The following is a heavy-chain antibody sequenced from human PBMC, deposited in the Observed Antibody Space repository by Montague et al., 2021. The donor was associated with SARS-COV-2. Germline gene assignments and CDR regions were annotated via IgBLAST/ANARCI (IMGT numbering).Heavy chain of an antibody. CDR3: AREVYGMDV. Sequence: SLRLSCAASGFIVSSNYMSWVRQAPGKGLEWVSVIYSGGSTYYAYSVKGRFTISRHNSKNTLYLQMNSLRAEDTAVYYCAREVYGMDVWGQGTTVTVSS. V-gene: IGHV3-53*04. CDR2: IYSGGST. J-gene: IGHJ6*02. CDR1: GFIVSSNY.